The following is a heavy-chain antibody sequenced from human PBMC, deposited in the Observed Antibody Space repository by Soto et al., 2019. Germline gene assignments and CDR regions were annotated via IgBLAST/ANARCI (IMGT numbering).Heavy chain of an antibody. CDR2: IYYSGST. Sequence: SETLSLTCTVSGGSISSSSYYWGWIRQPPGKGLEWIGSIYYSGSTYYNPSLKSRVTISVDTSKNQFSLKLSSVTAADTAVYYCARRNTAMAMMNYYYTDVWGKGTTVTLSS. D-gene: IGHD5-18*01. J-gene: IGHJ6*03. CDR1: GGSISSSSYY. CDR3: ARRNTAMAMMNYYYTDV. V-gene: IGHV4-39*01.